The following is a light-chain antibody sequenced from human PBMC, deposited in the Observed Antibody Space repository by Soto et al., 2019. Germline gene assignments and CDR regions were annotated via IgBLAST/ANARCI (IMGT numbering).Light chain of an antibody. CDR3: QQYDNLPYT. Sequence: DIQMTQSPCSLSASVGDRVTVTCQASQDISNYLNWYQQKPGKAPKLLIYDESNLETGVPSRFSGSGSGTDFTFPISSLQPEDIATYYCQQYDNLPYTFGQGTKLEIK. CDR1: QDISNY. J-gene: IGKJ2*01. V-gene: IGKV1-33*01. CDR2: DES.